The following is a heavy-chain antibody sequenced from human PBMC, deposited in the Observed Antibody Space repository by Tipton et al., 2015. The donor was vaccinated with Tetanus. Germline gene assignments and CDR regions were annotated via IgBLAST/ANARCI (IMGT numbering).Heavy chain of an antibody. CDR1: GFTFRSYG. Sequence: SLRLSCAASGFTFRSYGMHWARQAPGTGLEWVAVIWNDGTTKYYGDSVKGRFSISRDNSKNTLYLQMNSLSAEDTAVYYCARDGDTSGHYGIFDSWGQGTLLIVSS. J-gene: IGHJ4*02. V-gene: IGHV3-33*01. D-gene: IGHD3-22*01. CDR3: ARDGDTSGHYGIFDS. CDR2: IWNDGTTK.